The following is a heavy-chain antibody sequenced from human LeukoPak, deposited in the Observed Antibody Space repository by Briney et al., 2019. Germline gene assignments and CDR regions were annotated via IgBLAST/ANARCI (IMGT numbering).Heavy chain of an antibody. CDR1: GGSFSGFY. J-gene: IGHJ3*02. CDR2: INHSGST. CDR3: TRGASHDYDYVWGSYRSALDI. Sequence: SETLSLTCAVYGGSFSGFYWTWIRQPPGKGLECIGEINHSGSTNYNPSLKSRVTISLDTSKNQFSLKLSSVTAADTAVYYCTRGASHDYDYVWGSYRSALDIWGQGTMVTVSS. D-gene: IGHD3-16*02. V-gene: IGHV4-34*01.